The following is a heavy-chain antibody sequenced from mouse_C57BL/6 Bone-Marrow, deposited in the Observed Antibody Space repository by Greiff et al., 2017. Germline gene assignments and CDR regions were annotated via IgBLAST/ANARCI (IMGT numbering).Heavy chain of an antibody. CDR2: ISHKANGYTT. CDR1: GFTFTDYY. D-gene: IGHD1-1*01. J-gene: IGHJ4*01. V-gene: IGHV7-3*01. Sequence: VMLVESGGGLVQPGGSLSLSCAASGFTFTDYYMSWVRQPPGKALEWLGFISHKANGYTTEYSASVKGRFTISRDNSQRILYLQMQALRAEDSATYYCARYYYGSSYGYYAMDYWGQGTSVTVSS. CDR3: ARYYYGSSYGYYAMDY.